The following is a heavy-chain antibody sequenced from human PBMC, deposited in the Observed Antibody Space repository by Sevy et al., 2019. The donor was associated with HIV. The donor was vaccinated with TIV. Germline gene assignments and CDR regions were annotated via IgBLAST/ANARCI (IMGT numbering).Heavy chain of an antibody. CDR3: TSVLFDY. CDR1: GFTLSYYG. CDR2: IKDDGSKR. J-gene: IGHJ4*02. D-gene: IGHD3-10*01. Sequence: GGSLRLSCAASGFTLSYYGMHWVRQAPGKGLEWVTFIKDDGSKRFYGDSVKGRFTVSRENSKNTMSLQMNSLRAEDTAVYYCTSVLFDYWGQGALVTVSS. V-gene: IGHV3-30*02.